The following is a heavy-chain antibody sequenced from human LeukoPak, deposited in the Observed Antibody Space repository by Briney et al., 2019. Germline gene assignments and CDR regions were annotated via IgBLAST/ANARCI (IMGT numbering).Heavy chain of an antibody. CDR1: GYTFTSYA. Sequence: GASVKVSCKASGYTFTSYAMNWVRQAPGQGLEWMGWINTNTGNPTYAQGFTGWFVFSLDTSVSTAYLQISSLKAEDTAVYYCARVGPDGVVTAIPFDYWGQGTLVTVSS. D-gene: IGHD2-21*02. V-gene: IGHV7-4-1*02. CDR2: INTNTGNP. CDR3: ARVGPDGVVTAIPFDY. J-gene: IGHJ4*02.